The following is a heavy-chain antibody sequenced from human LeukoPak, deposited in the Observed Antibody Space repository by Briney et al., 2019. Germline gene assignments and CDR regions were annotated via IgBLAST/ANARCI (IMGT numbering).Heavy chain of an antibody. CDR1: GGSFSGYY. CDR2: INHSGST. J-gene: IGHJ4*02. V-gene: IGHV4-34*01. Sequence: PPETLSLTCAVYGGSFSGYYWSWIRQPPGKALEWIGEINHSGSTNYNPSLKSRVTISVDTSKNQFSLKLSSVTAADTAVYYCARKPTMVRGVIAFDYWGQGTLVTVSS. D-gene: IGHD3-10*01. CDR3: ARKPTMVRGVIAFDY.